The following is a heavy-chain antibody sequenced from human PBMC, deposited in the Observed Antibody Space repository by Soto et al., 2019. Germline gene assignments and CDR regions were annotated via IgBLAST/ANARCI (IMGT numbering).Heavy chain of an antibody. CDR1: GGSMNDHY. D-gene: IGHD2-15*01. V-gene: IGHV4-59*08. J-gene: IGHJ3*01. CDR2: IYYSGYT. CDR3: GRHGVDYAFDV. Sequence: QVQLQESGPGLVKPSETVSLTCTVSGGSMNDHYWSWIRQPPGKSLEWIGYIYYSGYTKYNPSLKSRLTLSADTSKNQFSVQLTSVTAADTAVYYCGRHGVDYAFDVWGQGTMVTISS.